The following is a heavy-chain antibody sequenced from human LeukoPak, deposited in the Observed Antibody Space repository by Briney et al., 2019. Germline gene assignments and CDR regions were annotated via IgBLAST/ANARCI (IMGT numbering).Heavy chain of an antibody. Sequence: PSETLSLTCTVSGGSISSYFWSWIRQPPGKGLEWIGYIYYSGSTNYNPSLKSRVTISVDTSKNQFSLKLSSVTAADTAVYYCARLMDQYGSGSYYTQNWFDPWGQGTLVTVSS. D-gene: IGHD3-10*01. CDR3: ARLMDQYGSGSYYTQNWFDP. V-gene: IGHV4-59*08. CDR2: IYYSGST. J-gene: IGHJ5*02. CDR1: GGSISSYF.